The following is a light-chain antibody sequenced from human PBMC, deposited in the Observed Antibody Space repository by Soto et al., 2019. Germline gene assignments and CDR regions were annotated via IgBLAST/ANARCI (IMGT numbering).Light chain of an antibody. Sequence: QSVLTQPPSVSGAPGQRVTISCTGSSSSIGAGYDVHWYQQLPGTAPKLLIYGNSNRPSGVPDRFSGSKSGTSASLAITGLQAEDEADYYCQSSDSSLSASLYVFGTGTKVTVL. CDR2: GNS. CDR3: QSSDSSLSASLYV. J-gene: IGLJ1*01. V-gene: IGLV1-40*01. CDR1: SSSIGAGYD.